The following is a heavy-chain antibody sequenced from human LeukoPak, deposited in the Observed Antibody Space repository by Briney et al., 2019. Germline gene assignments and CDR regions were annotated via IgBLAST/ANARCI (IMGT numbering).Heavy chain of an antibody. D-gene: IGHD2/OR15-2a*01. CDR3: ARWSLHRNRQGGP. J-gene: IGHJ5*02. CDR2: INPSGGST. Sequence: ASVKVSCKASGYTFSSYYMHWVRQAPGQGLEWMGVINPSGGSTTYAQKFQGRVTITADESTSTAYMELSSLRSEDTAVYYCARWSLHRNRQGGPWGQGTLVTASS. CDR1: GYTFSSYY. V-gene: IGHV1-46*01.